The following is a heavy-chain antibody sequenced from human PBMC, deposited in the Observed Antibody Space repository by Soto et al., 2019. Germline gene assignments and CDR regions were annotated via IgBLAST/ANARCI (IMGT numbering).Heavy chain of an antibody. Sequence: ASVKVSCTASGYTFTSYDINWVRQATGQGLEWMGWMNPNSGNTGYAQKFQGRVTMTRNTSISTAYMELRSLRSDDTAVYYCARGYYGDYETNWFDPWGQGTLVTVS. V-gene: IGHV1-8*01. CDR2: MNPNSGNT. D-gene: IGHD4-17*01. CDR3: ARGYYGDYETNWFDP. CDR1: GYTFTSYD. J-gene: IGHJ5*02.